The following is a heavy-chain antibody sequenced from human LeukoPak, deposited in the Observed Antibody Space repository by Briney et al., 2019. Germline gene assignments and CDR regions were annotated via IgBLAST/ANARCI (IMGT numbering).Heavy chain of an antibody. CDR3: ARDNSVGDYAWWFDP. CDR2: ITPSGGST. J-gene: IGHJ5*02. V-gene: IGHV1-46*01. CDR1: GGTFSSYA. D-gene: IGHD1-26*01. Sequence: ASVKVSCKASGGTFSSYAISWVRQAPGQGLEWLGLITPSGGSTWYAQKFQGRVTMTRGMSTSTDYMELSSLRSEDTAVYYCARDNSVGDYAWWFDPWGQGTLVTVSS.